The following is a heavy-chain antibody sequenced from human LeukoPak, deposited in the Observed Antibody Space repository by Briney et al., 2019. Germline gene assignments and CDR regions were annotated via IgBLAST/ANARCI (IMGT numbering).Heavy chain of an antibody. V-gene: IGHV1-18*01. CDR3: ARESETENWFDP. Sequence: GASVKVSCKASGYTFTSYDINWVRQATGQGLEWMGWINAYNGNTNYAQKLQGRVTMTTDTSTSTAYMELRSLRSDDTAVYYCARESETENWFDPWGQGTLVTVSS. J-gene: IGHJ5*02. D-gene: IGHD1-14*01. CDR2: INAYNGNT. CDR1: GYTFTSYD.